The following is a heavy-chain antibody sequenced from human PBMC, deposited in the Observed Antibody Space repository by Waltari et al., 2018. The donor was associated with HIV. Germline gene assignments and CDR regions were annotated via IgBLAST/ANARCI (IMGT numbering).Heavy chain of an antibody. CDR2: IVVGSGNT. Sequence: QMQLVQSGPEVKKPGTSVKVSCKASGFTFTSSAMQWVRQARGQRLEWIGWIVVGSGNTNYAQKFQERVTITRDMSTSAAYMELSSLRSEDTAVYYCAATTDKYNYYDFWSGYYYGMDVWGQGTTVTVSS. V-gene: IGHV1-58*02. CDR1: GFTFTSSA. J-gene: IGHJ6*02. CDR3: AATTDKYNYYDFWSGYYYGMDV. D-gene: IGHD3-3*01.